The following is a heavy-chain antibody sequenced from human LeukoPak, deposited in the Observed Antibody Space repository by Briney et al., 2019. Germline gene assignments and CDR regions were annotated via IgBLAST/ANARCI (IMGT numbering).Heavy chain of an antibody. V-gene: IGHV4-31*02. CDR3: ARGFQYYYDSSGYPVGYPIQH. Sequence: YWIGWVRQMPGKGLEWIGYIYYSGSTYYNPSLKSRVTISVDTSKNQFSLKLSSVTAADTAVYYCARGFQYYYDSSGYPVGYPIQHWGQGTLVTVSS. D-gene: IGHD3-22*01. CDR2: IYYSGST. CDR1: Y. J-gene: IGHJ1*01.